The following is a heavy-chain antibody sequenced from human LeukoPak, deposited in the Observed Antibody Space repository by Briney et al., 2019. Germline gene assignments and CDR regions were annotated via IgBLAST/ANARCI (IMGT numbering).Heavy chain of an antibody. J-gene: IGHJ6*03. D-gene: IGHD2-15*01. V-gene: IGHV3-48*03. CDR2: ISSSGSTI. CDR3: AREGCSGGSCYPTYYYYMDV. Sequence: GGSLRLSCAASGFTFSSYEMNWVRQAPGKGLDWVSYISSSGSTIYYADSVKGRFTISSDNAKNSLYLQMNSLRAEDTAVYYCAREGCSGGSCYPTYYYYMDVWGKGTTVTVSS. CDR1: GFTFSSYE.